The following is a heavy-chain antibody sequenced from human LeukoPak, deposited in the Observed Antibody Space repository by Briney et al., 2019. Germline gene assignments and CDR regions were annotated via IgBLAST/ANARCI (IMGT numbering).Heavy chain of an antibody. Sequence: GGSLRLSCAASGFTFSSYAMHWVRQAPGKGLGWVAVISYDGSNKYYADSVKGRFTISRDNSKNTLYLQMNSLRAEDTAVYYCAKPKTYYYDSSGFFDYWGQGTLVTVSS. CDR1: GFTFSSYA. V-gene: IGHV3-30-3*02. CDR2: ISYDGSNK. CDR3: AKPKTYYYDSSGFFDY. D-gene: IGHD3-22*01. J-gene: IGHJ4*02.